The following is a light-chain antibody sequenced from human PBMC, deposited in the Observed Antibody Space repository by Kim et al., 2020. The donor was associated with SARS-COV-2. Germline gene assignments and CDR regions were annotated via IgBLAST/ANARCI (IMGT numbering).Light chain of an antibody. CDR1: NMGGQR. V-gene: IGLV3-21*04. CDR3: QVWDITSDHYV. CDR2: YDT. J-gene: IGLJ1*01. Sequence: APGGTAWITLEGNNMGGQRVPWYLQRPGQAPVLVIYYDTDRPSGIPERFSGSKSATTATLTISRVEAGDEADYYCQVWDITSDHYVFGTGTKVTVL.